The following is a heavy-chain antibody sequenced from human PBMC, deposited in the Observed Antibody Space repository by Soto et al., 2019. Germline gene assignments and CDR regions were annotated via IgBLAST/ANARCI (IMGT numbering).Heavy chain of an antibody. CDR2: MNPNSGNT. V-gene: IGHV1-8*01. CDR3: ARGGSYYDFWSGYYTYNWFDP. J-gene: IGHJ5*02. Sequence: GASVKVSCKASGYTFTSYDINWVRQATGQGLEWMGWMNPNSGNTGYAQKFQGRVTMTRNTSISTAYMELSSLRSEDTAVYYCARGGSYYDFWSGYYTYNWFDPWGQGTLVTVSS. D-gene: IGHD3-3*01. CDR1: GYTFTSYD.